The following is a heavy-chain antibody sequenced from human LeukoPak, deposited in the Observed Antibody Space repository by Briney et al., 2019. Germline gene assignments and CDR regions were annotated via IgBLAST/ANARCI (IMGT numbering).Heavy chain of an antibody. J-gene: IGHJ4*02. V-gene: IGHV3-23*01. D-gene: IGHD6-13*01. CDR2: ISGSGGST. CDR3: AKAWGAAAD. Sequence: GGSLRLSCAASGFTFTSYAMTWVRQAPGKGLEWVSAISGSGGSTYYAGSVKGRFTISRDNSSNTLFLQMSSLRAEDTAVYFCAKAWGAAADWGQGTLVTVSS. CDR1: GFTFTSYA.